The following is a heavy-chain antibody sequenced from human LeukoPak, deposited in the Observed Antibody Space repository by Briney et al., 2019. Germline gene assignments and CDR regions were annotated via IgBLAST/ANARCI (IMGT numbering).Heavy chain of an antibody. J-gene: IGHJ4*02. CDR2: IDIDGSVE. CDR3: VRDRAFSTFDY. Sequence: QTGGSLRLSCAASGFTLSTSWMCWVRQAPGKGLEWLAIIDIDGSVENYVASVKGRFTISRDNAKNSVYLEMNNLRAEDTALYFCVRDRAFSTFDYWGKGTLVTVSS. CDR1: GFTLSTSW. D-gene: IGHD2/OR15-2a*01. V-gene: IGHV3-7*01.